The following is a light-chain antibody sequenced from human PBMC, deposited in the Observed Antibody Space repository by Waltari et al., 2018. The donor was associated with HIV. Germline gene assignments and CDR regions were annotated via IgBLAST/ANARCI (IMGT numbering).Light chain of an antibody. CDR2: GAS. J-gene: IGKJ4*01. CDR3: QQRSNWPPIT. CDR1: QSVSSK. Sequence: EIVMLQSPATLSVSPGERATLSCRASQSVSSKLAWYQQKPGQAPRLLIYGASTRSTGIPGRFSGSESGTEFTLTISSLEPEDFAVYYCQQRSNWPPITFGGGTKVEIK. V-gene: IGKV3D-15*01.